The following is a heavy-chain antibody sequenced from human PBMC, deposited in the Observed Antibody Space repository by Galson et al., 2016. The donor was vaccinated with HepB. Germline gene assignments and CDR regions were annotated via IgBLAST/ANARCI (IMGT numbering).Heavy chain of an antibody. J-gene: IGHJ3*02. CDR2: ITSTGAKT. CDR3: ARKVLHHFDSSGYFPGPLDM. V-gene: IGHV3-23*01. D-gene: IGHD3-22*01. CDR1: GFPYSSHA. Sequence: SLRLSCAASGFPYSSHAMTWVRQAPGKGLEWISAITSTGAKTFYADSVKGRFNISRDNSKSTLSLQMNNLSAEDTALYYSARKVLHHFDSSGYFPGPLDMWGQGTLVTVSS.